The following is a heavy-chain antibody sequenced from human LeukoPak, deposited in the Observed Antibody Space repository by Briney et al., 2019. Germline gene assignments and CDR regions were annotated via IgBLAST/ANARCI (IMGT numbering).Heavy chain of an antibody. J-gene: IGHJ4*02. Sequence: GGSLRLSCAASGFTLSSYGMNWVRQAPGKGLDWVAFLRYDGSTAFYEDSVKGRFTISRDSSKNTLYLQMNSLTPADTAIYYCAKDPYGGTYPSYFDYWGQGTLVAVSS. D-gene: IGHD1-26*01. V-gene: IGHV3-30*02. CDR1: GFTLSSYG. CDR3: AKDPYGGTYPSYFDY. CDR2: LRYDGSTA.